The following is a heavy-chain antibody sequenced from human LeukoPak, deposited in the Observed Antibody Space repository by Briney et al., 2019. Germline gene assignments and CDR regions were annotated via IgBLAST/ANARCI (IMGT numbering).Heavy chain of an antibody. J-gene: IGHJ4*02. CDR2: IYSDGSST. D-gene: IGHD3-10*01. Sequence: GGSLRLSCAASGFTFSSYWMHWVRQGPGKGLVWVSRIYSDGSSTTYADSVKGRFTISRDISKNTLYLQMNSLRAEDTAVYYCAREKGHYGSGSYGPLDYWGQGTLVTVSS. CDR3: AREKGHYGSGSYGPLDY. CDR1: GFTFSSYW. V-gene: IGHV3-74*01.